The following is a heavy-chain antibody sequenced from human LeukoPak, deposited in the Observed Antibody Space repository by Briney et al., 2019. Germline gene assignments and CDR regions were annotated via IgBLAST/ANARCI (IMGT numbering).Heavy chain of an antibody. J-gene: IGHJ4*02. Sequence: ASVKVSCKASGYTFTGYYMHWVRQAPGQGLEWMGWISAYNGNTNYAQKLQGRVTMTTDTSTSTAYMELRSLRSDDTAVYYCARGGFYYGSGIQPYYFDYWGQGTLVTVSS. V-gene: IGHV1-18*04. CDR3: ARGGFYYGSGIQPYYFDY. CDR1: GYTFTGYY. CDR2: ISAYNGNT. D-gene: IGHD3-10*01.